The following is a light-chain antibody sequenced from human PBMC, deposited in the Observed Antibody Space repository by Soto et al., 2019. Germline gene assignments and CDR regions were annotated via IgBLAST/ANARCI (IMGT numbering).Light chain of an antibody. CDR2: DVA. J-gene: IGLJ1*01. CDR3: VSFTSSTTYV. V-gene: IGLV2-14*03. CDR1: SSDVGGYNY. Sequence: QSVLTQPASVSGSPGQSITISCTGTSSDVGGYNYFSWYQQHPGKPPKLIIYDVATRPSVLSHRFSGSKSGSTASLIISRLQTEDEADYYCVSFTSSTTYVFGSGTKVTVL.